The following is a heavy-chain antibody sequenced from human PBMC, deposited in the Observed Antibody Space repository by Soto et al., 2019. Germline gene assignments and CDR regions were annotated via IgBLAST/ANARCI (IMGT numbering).Heavy chain of an antibody. J-gene: IGHJ4*02. CDR2: IYLGDSNT. D-gene: IGHD2-2*02. Sequence: GDSLKISWPGSGSSFTSYWIGWVRPMPGKGLEWMGIIYLGDSNTRYSPTFQGQVTISADRSISTAYLQWSSLKASDTAMYYCARQEYCSSTSCYKVDSWGQGTLVTFFS. CDR3: ARQEYCSSTSCYKVDS. V-gene: IGHV5-51*01. CDR1: GSSFTSYW.